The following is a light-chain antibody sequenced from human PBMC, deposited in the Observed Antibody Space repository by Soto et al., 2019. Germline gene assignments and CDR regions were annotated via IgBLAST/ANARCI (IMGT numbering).Light chain of an antibody. CDR2: GAS. J-gene: IGKJ4*01. Sequence: PVEGATLPSSASRSVGRNYLAWFQQKPGQAPRLLIHGASDRAPGIPDRVSGSGSGTDFSLTVTRLEPEDFAVYYCQQYADSPLTFGGGTKVDIK. CDR1: RSVGRNY. V-gene: IGKV3-20*01. CDR3: QQYADSPLT.